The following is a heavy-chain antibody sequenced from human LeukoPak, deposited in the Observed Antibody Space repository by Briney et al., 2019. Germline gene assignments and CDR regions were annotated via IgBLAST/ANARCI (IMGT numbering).Heavy chain of an antibody. CDR1: GFSFSGCG. CDR3: AKLPAPGGDYVYFDS. J-gene: IGHJ4*02. V-gene: IGHV3-23*01. CDR2: LSRTGDYT. D-gene: IGHD3-16*01. Sequence: GGSLRLSCAASGFSFSGCGMGWVRQAPGGGLEWVSTLSRTGDYTYYADSVKGRFSISRDNSKNTLSLQMASLRVEDTAIHYCAKLPAPGGDYVYFDSWGQGTMVTVSS.